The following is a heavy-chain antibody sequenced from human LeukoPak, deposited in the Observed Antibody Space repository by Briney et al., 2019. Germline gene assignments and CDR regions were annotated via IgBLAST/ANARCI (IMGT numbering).Heavy chain of an antibody. D-gene: IGHD3-10*01. J-gene: IGHJ4*02. V-gene: IGHV4-4*07. CDR3: ARDLPYGSGSYPDY. CDR1: VGSISSYY. Sequence: SETLSLTCTVSVGSISSYYWSWTRQPAGKGLECIGRIYTSGSTNYNPSLKSRVTMSVDTSKNHFSLKLSSVTAADTAVYYCARDLPYGSGSYPDYWGQGTLVTVSS. CDR2: IYTSGST.